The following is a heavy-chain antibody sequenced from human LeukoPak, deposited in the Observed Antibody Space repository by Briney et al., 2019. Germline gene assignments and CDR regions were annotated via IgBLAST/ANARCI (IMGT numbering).Heavy chain of an antibody. J-gene: IGHJ3*02. Sequence: PSETLSLTCTVSGFFSTAYYWSWIRQPPGKGLEWIGEINHSGSTNYNPSLKSRVTISVDTSKNQFSLKLSSVTAADTAVYYCARHIAITMIVVVIRDAFDIWGQGTMVTVSS. V-gene: IGHV4-34*01. CDR3: ARHIAITMIVVVIRDAFDI. CDR2: INHSGST. D-gene: IGHD3-22*01. CDR1: GFFSTAYY.